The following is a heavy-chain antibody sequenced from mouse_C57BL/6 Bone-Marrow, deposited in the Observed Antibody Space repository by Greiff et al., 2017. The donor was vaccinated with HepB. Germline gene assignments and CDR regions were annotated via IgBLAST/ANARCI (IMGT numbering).Heavy chain of an antibody. CDR2: IWRGGST. V-gene: IGHV2-5*01. CDR1: GFSLTSYG. J-gene: IGHJ4*01. CDR3: AKNRVTTGDYYAMDY. D-gene: IGHD2-2*01. Sequence: VQLVESGPGLVQPSQSLSITCTVSGFSLTSYGVHWVRQSPGKGLEWLGVIWRGGSTDYNAAFMSRLSITKDNSKSQVFFKMNSLQADDTAIYYCAKNRVTTGDYYAMDYWGQGTSVTVSS.